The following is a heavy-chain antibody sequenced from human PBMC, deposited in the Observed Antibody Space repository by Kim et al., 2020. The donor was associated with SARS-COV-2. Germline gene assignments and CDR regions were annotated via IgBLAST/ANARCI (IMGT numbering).Heavy chain of an antibody. Sequence: GGSLRLSCAASGFTVSSNYMSWVRQAPGKGLEWVSVIYSGGSTYYADSVKGRFTISRDNSKNTLYLQMNSLRAEDTAVYYCARSNNWNYGWFDPWGQGTLVTVSS. CDR3: ARSNNWNYGWFDP. D-gene: IGHD1-7*01. CDR2: IYSGGST. J-gene: IGHJ5*02. CDR1: GFTVSSNY. V-gene: IGHV3-53*01.